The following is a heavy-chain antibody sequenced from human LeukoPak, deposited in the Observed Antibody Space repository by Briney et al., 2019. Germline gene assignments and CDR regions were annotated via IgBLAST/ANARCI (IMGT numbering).Heavy chain of an antibody. CDR2: IYYSGST. CDR1: GGSISSGGYY. D-gene: IGHD3-10*01. V-gene: IGHV4-31*03. CDR3: ARDRYGSDYYYAMDV. Sequence: PSQTLPLTCTVSGGSISSGGYYWSWIRQHPGKGLEWIGYIYYSGSTYYNPSLKSRVTISVDTSKNQFSLKLSSVTAADTAVYYCARDRYGSDYYYAMDVWGQGTTVTVSS. J-gene: IGHJ6*02.